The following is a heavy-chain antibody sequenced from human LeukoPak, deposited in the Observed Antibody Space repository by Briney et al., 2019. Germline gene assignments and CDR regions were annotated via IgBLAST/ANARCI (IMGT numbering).Heavy chain of an antibody. Sequence: GGSLRLSCAASGFTFSSYSMNWVRQASGKGLEWVSYISSVISLNDYADSVKGRFTISRDNAKNSVYLQMNSLRDEDTAIYYCARKRLDCSGGSCYGDLDYWGQGTLVTVSS. J-gene: IGHJ4*02. D-gene: IGHD2-15*01. V-gene: IGHV3-48*02. CDR2: ISSVISLN. CDR1: GFTFSSYS. CDR3: ARKRLDCSGGSCYGDLDY.